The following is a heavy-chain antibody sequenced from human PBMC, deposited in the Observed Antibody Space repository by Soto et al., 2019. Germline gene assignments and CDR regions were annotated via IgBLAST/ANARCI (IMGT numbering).Heavy chain of an antibody. Sequence: QVQLQESGPGLVKPSQTLSLTCTVSGGPISSGGYYWSWIRQHPGKGLEWIGYIYYSGSTYYNPSLKSRVTISVDTSKNQFSLKLSSVTAADTAVYYCARGSVGYCTNGVCYTFDYWGQGTLVTVSS. D-gene: IGHD2-8*01. CDR2: IYYSGST. CDR1: GGPISSGGYY. CDR3: ARGSVGYCTNGVCYTFDY. V-gene: IGHV4-31*03. J-gene: IGHJ4*02.